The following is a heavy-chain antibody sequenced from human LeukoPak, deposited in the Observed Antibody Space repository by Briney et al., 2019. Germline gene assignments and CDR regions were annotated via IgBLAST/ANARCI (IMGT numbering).Heavy chain of an antibody. J-gene: IGHJ4*02. CDR1: GGSISSYY. D-gene: IGHD2/OR15-2a*01. CDR3: ARDSAPNLLAYFDY. V-gene: IGHV4-59*12. CDR2: IHHSGIT. Sequence: PSETLSLTCTVSGGSISSYYWSWIRQPPGRGLEWIGEIHHSGITNYNPSLKRRATISVDTSKNQFSLRLNSVTAADTAVYYCARDSAPNLLAYFDYWGQGILVTVSS.